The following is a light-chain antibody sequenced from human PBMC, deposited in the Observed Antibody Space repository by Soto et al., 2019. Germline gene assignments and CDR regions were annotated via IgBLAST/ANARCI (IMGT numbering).Light chain of an antibody. CDR1: SSDVGGYNY. CDR3: SSYTSSSTLYV. J-gene: IGLJ1*01. Sequence: QSVLTQPASVSGSPGQSITISCTGTSSDVGGYNYVSWYQQHPGKAPKLMIYEVSNQPSGVSNRFSGSKSGNTASLTISGLQAEDEADYYCSSYTSSSTLYVFGTGTKVTV. V-gene: IGLV2-14*01. CDR2: EVS.